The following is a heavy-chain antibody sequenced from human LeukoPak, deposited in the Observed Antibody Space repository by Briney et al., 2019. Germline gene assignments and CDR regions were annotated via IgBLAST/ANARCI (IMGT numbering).Heavy chain of an antibody. CDR3: ARFSGSYSFDY. D-gene: IGHD1-26*01. V-gene: IGHV4-59*08. CDR1: GGSISSYY. J-gene: IGHJ4*02. Sequence: SETLSLTCTVSGGSISSYYWSWIRQPPGKALEWIGYIYYSGSTNYNPSLKSRVTISVDTSKNQFSLKLSSVTAADTAVYYCARFSGSYSFDYWGQGTLVTVSS. CDR2: IYYSGST.